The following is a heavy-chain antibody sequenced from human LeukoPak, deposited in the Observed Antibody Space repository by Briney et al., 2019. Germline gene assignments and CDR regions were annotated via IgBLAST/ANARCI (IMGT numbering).Heavy chain of an antibody. V-gene: IGHV3-74*01. CDR3: AREGRIQNYYYYMDV. CDR1: GFTFSSYC. CDR2: INSDGSST. Sequence: GGSLRLSCAASGFTFSSYCMHWVRQAPGKGLVWVSRINSDGSSTSYADSVKGRFTISRDNAKNTLYLQMNSLRAEDTAVYYCAREGRIQNYYYYMDVWGKGTTVTVSS. J-gene: IGHJ6*03.